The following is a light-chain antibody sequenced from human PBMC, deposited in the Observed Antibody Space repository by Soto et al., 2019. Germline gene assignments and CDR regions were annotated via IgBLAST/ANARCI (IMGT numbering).Light chain of an antibody. V-gene: IGKV1-5*01. Sequence: DIQMTQAPSTLSASIGDRVIITCRASQSISHWLAWYQQKPGKAPKLLISDASILESGVPSRFSGSTSGTELTLTISSLQPDDFATYYCQQYHTYRTFGQGTKVEIK. CDR1: QSISHW. CDR2: DAS. J-gene: IGKJ1*01. CDR3: QQYHTYRT.